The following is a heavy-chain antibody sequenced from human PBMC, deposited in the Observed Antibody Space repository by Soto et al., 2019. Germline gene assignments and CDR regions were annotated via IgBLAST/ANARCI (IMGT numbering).Heavy chain of an antibody. D-gene: IGHD6-19*01. V-gene: IGHV3-48*01. CDR1: GFTFSSYS. CDR3: AKTTDGWFSAFEI. J-gene: IGHJ3*02. CDR2: ISSSSSTI. Sequence: GGSLRLSCAASGFTFSSYSMNWVRQAPGKGLEWVSYISSSSSTIYYADTVKGRFTISRDNAKNSLYLQMNSLRAEDTAVYYCAKTTDGWFSAFEIWGQGTMVTVSS.